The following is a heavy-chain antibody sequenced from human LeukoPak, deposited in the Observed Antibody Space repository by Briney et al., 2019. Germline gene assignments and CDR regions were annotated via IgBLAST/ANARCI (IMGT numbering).Heavy chain of an antibody. J-gene: IGHJ1*01. Sequence: GGSLRLSCAASGFTFNNYAMSWVRQAPGKGLEWVSAISGSGGTTYYADSVKGRFTFSRDNAKNSLYLQMNSLRAEDTAVYYCARVSTPYCSSTSCYTEYFQHWGQGTLVTVSS. CDR1: GFTFNNYA. CDR2: ISGSGGTT. CDR3: ARVSTPYCSSTSCYTEYFQH. D-gene: IGHD2-2*02. V-gene: IGHV3-23*01.